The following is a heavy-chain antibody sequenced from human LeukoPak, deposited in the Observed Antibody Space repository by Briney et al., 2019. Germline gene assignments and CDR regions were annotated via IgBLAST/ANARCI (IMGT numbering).Heavy chain of an antibody. CDR3: ARGIIGYYFDY. J-gene: IGHJ4*02. D-gene: IGHD2-15*01. CDR2: ISAYGNT. V-gene: IGHV1-18*01. Sequence: ASVKVSCKTYGYTLTIYGISWVRQAPGQGLEWMGLISAYGNTNYAQNLQGRVTMTTDTSTSTAYMELRSLRSDDTAVYYCARGIIGYYFDYWGQGTLVTVSS. CDR1: GYTLTIYG.